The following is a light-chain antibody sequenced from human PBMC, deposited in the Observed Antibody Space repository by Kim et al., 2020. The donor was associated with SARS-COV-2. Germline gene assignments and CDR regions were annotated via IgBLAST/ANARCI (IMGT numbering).Light chain of an antibody. CDR1: KLEDKY. CDR2: QDS. Sequence: VSVSPGQTASITCSGDKLEDKYACWYQQKAGQSPVLVIYQDSKRPSGIPERFSGSNSGNTATLTISGTQAMDEADYYCQAWDSSLVFGGGTQLTVL. V-gene: IGLV3-1*01. J-gene: IGLJ2*01. CDR3: QAWDSSLV.